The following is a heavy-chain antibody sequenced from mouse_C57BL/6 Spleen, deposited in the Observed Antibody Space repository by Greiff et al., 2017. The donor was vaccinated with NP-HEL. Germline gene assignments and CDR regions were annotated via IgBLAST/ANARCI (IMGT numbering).Heavy chain of an antibody. CDR2: IYPSDSET. J-gene: IGHJ4*01. V-gene: IGHV1-61*01. CDR1: GYTFTSYW. Sequence: VQLQQPGAELVRPGSSVKLSCKASGYTFTSYWMDWVKQRPGQGLEWIGNIYPSDSETHYNQKFKDKATLTVDKSSSTAYMQLSSLTSEDSAVYYCARWGITTGNYAMDYWGQGTSVTVSS. CDR3: ARWGITTGNYAMDY. D-gene: IGHD2-4*01.